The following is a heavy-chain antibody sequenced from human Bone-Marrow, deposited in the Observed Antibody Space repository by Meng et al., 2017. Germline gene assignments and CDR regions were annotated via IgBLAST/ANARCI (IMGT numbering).Heavy chain of an antibody. V-gene: IGHV1-46*01. CDR1: GYSFTSYY. CDR3: ARDPGYCSSTSCYAGGYFFDY. Sequence: ASVKVSCRASGYSFTSYYMHWVRQAPGEGLEWMGVINPSGGSTSYAQKFQGRVTITTDESTSTAYMELSSLRSEDTAVYYCARDPGYCSSTSCYAGGYFFDYWGQGTLVTVSS. CDR2: INPSGGST. D-gene: IGHD2-2*01. J-gene: IGHJ4*02.